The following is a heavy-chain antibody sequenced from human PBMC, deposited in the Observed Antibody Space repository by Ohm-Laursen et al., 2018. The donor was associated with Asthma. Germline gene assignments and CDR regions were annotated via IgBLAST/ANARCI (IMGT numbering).Heavy chain of an antibody. V-gene: IGHV3-15*01. CDR2: IKSKTDGGTT. J-gene: IGHJ4*02. D-gene: IGHD6-6*01. Sequence: SLRLSCAAPGFTFSNAWMSWVRQAPGKGLEWVGRIKSKTDGGTTDYAAPVKGRFTISRDDSKNTLYLQMNSLKTEDTAVYYCARVGSSSSTLAFDFWGQGTLVTVSS. CDR3: ARVGSSSSTLAFDF. CDR1: GFTFSNAW.